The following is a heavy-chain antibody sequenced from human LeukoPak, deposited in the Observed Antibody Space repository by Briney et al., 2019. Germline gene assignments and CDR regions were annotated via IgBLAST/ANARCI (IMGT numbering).Heavy chain of an antibody. D-gene: IGHD2-15*01. CDR3: ARGVVVPARGFRYYFAY. CDR2: IYYSGST. J-gene: IGHJ4*02. Sequence: SETLSLTCTVSGGSISSYYCSGVRQPPRRGGELVGYIYYSGSTNYNPSLKSRVNISVDTSKNQFSLKLSYVTAADKAVYYCARGVVVPARGFRYYFAYWGQGTLVTVSS. CDR1: GGSISSYY. V-gene: IGHV4-59*01.